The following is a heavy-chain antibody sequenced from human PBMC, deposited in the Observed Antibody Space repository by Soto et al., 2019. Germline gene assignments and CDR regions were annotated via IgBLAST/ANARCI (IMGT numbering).Heavy chain of an antibody. J-gene: IGHJ5*02. CDR3: ARDGCITATCAGGGNWFDP. CDR1: GYTFTTYY. D-gene: IGHD3-10*01. Sequence: QVQLVQSGAEVKKPGASVKVSCMASGYTFTTYYMHWVRQAPGQGLEWMGIINPSGGRTTYAQKFQGRVTMTRETCTGTVYMELSSLGSEDTAVYYCARDGCITATCAGGGNWFDPWGQGTPVTVSS. CDR2: INPSGGRT. V-gene: IGHV1-46*01.